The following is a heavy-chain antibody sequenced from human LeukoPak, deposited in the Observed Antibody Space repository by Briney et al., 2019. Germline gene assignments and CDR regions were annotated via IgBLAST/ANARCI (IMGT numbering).Heavy chain of an antibody. D-gene: IGHD6-19*01. CDR3: ARARGLYSSGWYYFDY. CDR1: GFTFSSYA. J-gene: IGHJ4*02. Sequence: PGGSLRLSCAASGFTFSSYAMSWVRQAPGKGLEWVSVIYSGGSTYYADSVKGRFTISRDNSKNTLYPQMNSLRAEDTAVYYCARARGLYSSGWYYFDYWGQGTLVTVSS. V-gene: IGHV3-66*01. CDR2: IYSGGST.